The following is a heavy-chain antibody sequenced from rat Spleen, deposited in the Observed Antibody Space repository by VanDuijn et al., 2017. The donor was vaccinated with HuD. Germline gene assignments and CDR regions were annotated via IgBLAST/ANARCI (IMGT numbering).Heavy chain of an antibody. CDR2: IWNIGGT. D-gene: IGHD1-4*01. CDR1: GFSLDNYN. Sequence: QVQLKESGPGLVQPSQTLSLTCTVAGFSLDNYNVHWVRQSPGKGLEWMGVIWNIGGTRYNSALKSRLSISKDTSTSQVFLKMNSLQTEDTATYFCTRESLPGYNSHWFVYWGQGTLVTVSS. CDR3: TRESLPGYNSHWFVY. V-gene: IGHV2-41*01. J-gene: IGHJ3*01.